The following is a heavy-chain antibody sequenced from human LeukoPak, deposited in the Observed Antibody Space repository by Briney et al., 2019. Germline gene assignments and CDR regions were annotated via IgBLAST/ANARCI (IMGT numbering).Heavy chain of an antibody. D-gene: IGHD3-22*01. Sequence: SETLSLTCTVSDGSIRSYYWNWIRQPPGKGLEWIGYIYYSGSTNYNPSLKSRVTISVDTSKNQFSLKLGSVTAADTAVYYCARHLGPSYYYDSSGYPTYYFDYWGQGTLVTVSS. V-gene: IGHV4-59*08. CDR3: ARHLGPSYYYDSSGYPTYYFDY. CDR2: IYYSGST. CDR1: DGSIRSYY. J-gene: IGHJ4*02.